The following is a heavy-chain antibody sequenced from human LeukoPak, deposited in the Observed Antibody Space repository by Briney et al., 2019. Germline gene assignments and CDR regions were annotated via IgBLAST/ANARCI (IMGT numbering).Heavy chain of an antibody. V-gene: IGHV4-59*08. Sequence: SETLSLTGTVSGGSISSYYWSWIRQPPGKGLEWIGYIYYSGSTNYNPSLKSRVTISVDTSKNQFSLKLSSVTAADTAVYYCARGYCTNGVCYRGVEFDPWGQGTLVTVSS. J-gene: IGHJ5*02. CDR3: ARGYCTNGVCYRGVEFDP. CDR1: GGSISSYY. CDR2: IYYSGST. D-gene: IGHD2-8*01.